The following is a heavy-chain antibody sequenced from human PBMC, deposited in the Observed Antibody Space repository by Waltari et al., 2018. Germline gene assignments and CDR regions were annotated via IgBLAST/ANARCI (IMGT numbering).Heavy chain of an antibody. CDR3: AKSSGWPQPHDY. D-gene: IGHD6-19*01. Sequence: EVQLVASGGGVVQPGRSLRLSCAASGFTFDDYAMHWVRQAPGKGLEWVSGISWNSGIIGDADSVKGRFTICRDNAKNSLYLQMNSRRAEDMALYYCAKSSGWPQPHDYWGQGTLVTVSS. CDR2: ISWNSGII. J-gene: IGHJ4*02. V-gene: IGHV3-9*03. CDR1: GFTFDDYA.